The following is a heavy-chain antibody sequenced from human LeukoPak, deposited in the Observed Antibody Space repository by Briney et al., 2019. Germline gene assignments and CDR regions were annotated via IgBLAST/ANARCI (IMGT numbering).Heavy chain of an antibody. V-gene: IGHV1-18*01. CDR2: ISPYNGNT. D-gene: IGHD3-22*01. J-gene: IGHJ4*02. CDR3: ARGPHERSGYPDD. CDR1: GYTFNTYG. Sequence: GASVTVSFKPSGYTFNTYGITWVRQAPGQGLEWMGWISPYNGNTNYAQKFQGRVTLTTDTSTSTAYMELRSLRSDDTAVYYCARGPHERSGYPDDWGQGTLVTVSS.